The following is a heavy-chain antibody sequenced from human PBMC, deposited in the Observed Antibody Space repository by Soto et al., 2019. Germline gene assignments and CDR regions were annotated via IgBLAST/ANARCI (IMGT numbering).Heavy chain of an antibody. CDR2: INHSGGT. J-gene: IGHJ4*02. CDR3: ARGSVDTVGSSRFYEY. CDR1: GGSFSAYY. Sequence: PSETLSLTCAVYGGSFSAYYWSWIRQPPGKGLEWIGEINHSGGTSYNPSLKSRVTISVDTSKSQFSLKLTSVTAADRAVYYCARGSVDTVGSSRFYEYWGQGTPVTVSA. D-gene: IGHD3-22*01. V-gene: IGHV4-34*01.